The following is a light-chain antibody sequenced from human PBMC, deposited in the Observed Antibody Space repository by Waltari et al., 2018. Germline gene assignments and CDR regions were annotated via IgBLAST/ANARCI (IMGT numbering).Light chain of an antibody. Sequence: QSALTQPPSASGSPGHSVTISCTGTSSDVGGYSYVSWYQQHPAKAPKLIIFEVFQRPSGVPDRFSGSKSGNTASLTVSGLQAEDEADYYCSSYAGSNNVVFGGGTKLTVL. CDR2: EVF. CDR1: SSDVGGYSY. V-gene: IGLV2-8*01. J-gene: IGLJ2*01. CDR3: SSYAGSNNVV.